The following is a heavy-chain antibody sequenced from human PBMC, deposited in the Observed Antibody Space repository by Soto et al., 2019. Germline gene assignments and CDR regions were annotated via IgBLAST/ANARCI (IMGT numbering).Heavy chain of an antibody. CDR1: RGSIGSSVYY. CDR2: LYYTGAT. CDR3: GGCCSRTYCYAGFDP. J-gene: IGHJ5*02. V-gene: IGHV4-39*01. D-gene: IGHD2-2*01. Sequence: LTFCVYRGSIGSSVYYFGWSRQPQGKGREWIGSLYYTGATYCNSSLKSRVTISADKSQNQFSLRLRSVTAADTAVYYCGGCCSRTYCYAGFDPCGQRPLFT.